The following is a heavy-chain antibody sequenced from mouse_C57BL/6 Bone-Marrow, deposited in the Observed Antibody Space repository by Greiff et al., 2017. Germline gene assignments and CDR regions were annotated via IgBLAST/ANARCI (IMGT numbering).Heavy chain of an antibody. V-gene: IGHV5-9*01. Sequence: EVMLVESGGGLVKPGGSLKLSCAASGFTFSSYTMSWVRQTPEKRLEWVATISGGGGNTYYPDSVKGRFTISRDNAKNTLYLQMSSLRSEDTALYDCARWGTTVLDYWGQGTTLTVSS. CDR2: ISGGGGNT. J-gene: IGHJ2*01. D-gene: IGHD1-1*01. CDR1: GFTFSSYT. CDR3: ARWGTTVLDY.